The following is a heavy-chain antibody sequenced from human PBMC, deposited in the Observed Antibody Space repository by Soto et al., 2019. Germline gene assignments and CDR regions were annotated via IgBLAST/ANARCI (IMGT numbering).Heavy chain of an antibody. CDR1: GGSISSGGYY. D-gene: IGHD2-2*01. V-gene: IGHV4-31*03. Sequence: QVQLQASGPGLVKPSQTLSLTCTVSGGSISSGGYYWSWIRPHPGKGLEWIGYIYYSGSTYYNASQKSRVTISVDTSKNPLSLKLSSVSDADTDVYYCARVVAAAMRVYYYYYMDVWGKGTTVTVSS. CDR2: IYYSGST. J-gene: IGHJ6*03. CDR3: ARVVAAAMRVYYYYYMDV.